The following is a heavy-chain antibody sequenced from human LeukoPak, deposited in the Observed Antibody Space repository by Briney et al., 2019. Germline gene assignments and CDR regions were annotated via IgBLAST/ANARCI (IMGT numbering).Heavy chain of an antibody. J-gene: IGHJ4*02. V-gene: IGHV3-21*01. CDR3: ARDPAGGDS. CDR2: IISDSSYI. D-gene: IGHD3-16*01. CDR1: GFTFTSYS. Sequence: GGSLRLSCAASGFTFTSYSMNWVRQAPGKGLEWVSSIISDSSYISYADSVKGRFTISRDNAKNSLYLQMNSLRAEDTAVYYCARDPAGGDSWGQRTLVAVSS.